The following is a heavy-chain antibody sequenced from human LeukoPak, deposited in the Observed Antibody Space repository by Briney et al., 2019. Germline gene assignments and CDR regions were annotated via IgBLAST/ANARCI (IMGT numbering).Heavy chain of an antibody. Sequence: PGRSLRLSCAASGFTFSSYGMHWVRQAPGKGLEWVAVISYDGSNKYYADSVKGRFTISRDNAKNSLYLHMNSLRAEDTAVYYCARGGDWANDYWGQGTLVTVSS. J-gene: IGHJ4*02. D-gene: IGHD3-9*01. CDR3: ARGGDWANDY. V-gene: IGHV3-30*03. CDR1: GFTFSSYG. CDR2: ISYDGSNK.